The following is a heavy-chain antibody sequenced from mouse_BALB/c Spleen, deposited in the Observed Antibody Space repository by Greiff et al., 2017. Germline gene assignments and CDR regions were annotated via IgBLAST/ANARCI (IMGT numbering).Heavy chain of an antibody. CDR3: ARGYYGSSYDAMDY. V-gene: IGHV5-9-4*01. CDR1: GFTFSSYA. J-gene: IGHJ4*01. Sequence: DVMLVESGGGLVKPGGSLKLSCAASGFTFSSYAMSWVRQSPEKRLEWVAEISSGGSYTYYPDTVTGRFTISRDNAKNTLYLEMSSLRSEDTAMYYCARGYYGSSYDAMDYWGQGTSVTVSS. CDR2: ISSGGSYT. D-gene: IGHD1-1*01.